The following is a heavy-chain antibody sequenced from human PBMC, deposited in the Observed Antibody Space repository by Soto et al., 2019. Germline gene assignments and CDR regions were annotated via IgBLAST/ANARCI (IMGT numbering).Heavy chain of an antibody. CDR3: ARPSGWYYYGMDV. Sequence: SETLSLTCTVSGGSISSSSHYWGWIRQPPGKGLEWIGKINYSGSTNYNPSLKSRVTISVDTSKNQFSLKLSSVTAADTAVYYCARPSGWYYYGMDVWGQGTTVTVSS. D-gene: IGHD6-19*01. CDR2: INYSGST. J-gene: IGHJ6*02. V-gene: IGHV4-39*07. CDR1: GGSISSSSHY.